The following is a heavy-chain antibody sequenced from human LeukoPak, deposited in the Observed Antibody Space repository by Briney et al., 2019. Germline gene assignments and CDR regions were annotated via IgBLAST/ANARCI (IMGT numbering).Heavy chain of an antibody. CDR3: ARGVSVGYCSGGSCRQPNDWFDP. CDR2: IIPIFGTA. Sequence: SVKVSCKASGATFSSYAISWVRQGPGQGLEWMGGIIPIFGTANYAQNFQDRVTLTADESTSTAYMELSSLRSEDTAVYYCARGVSVGYCSGGSCRQPNDWFDPWGQGTLVTVSS. D-gene: IGHD2-15*01. V-gene: IGHV1-69*01. J-gene: IGHJ5*02. CDR1: GATFSSYA.